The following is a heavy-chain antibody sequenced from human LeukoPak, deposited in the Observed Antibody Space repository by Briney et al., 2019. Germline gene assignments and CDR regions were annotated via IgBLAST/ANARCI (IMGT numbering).Heavy chain of an antibody. D-gene: IGHD5-18*01. Sequence: GGSLRLSCAASGFSVSSNYLSWVRQAPGKGLEWVSVMYSGGSTFYADSVKGRFTISRDNSKNTVYLQMNSLRVEDTAAYYCARDEGWIQLYFRGQGTLVTVSS. CDR3: ARDEGWIQLYF. CDR1: GFSVSSNY. J-gene: IGHJ4*02. V-gene: IGHV3-53*01. CDR2: MYSGGST.